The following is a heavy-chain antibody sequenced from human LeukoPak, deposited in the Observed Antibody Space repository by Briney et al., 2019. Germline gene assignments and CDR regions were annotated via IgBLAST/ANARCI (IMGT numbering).Heavy chain of an antibody. CDR2: IYYSGRT. D-gene: IGHD6-13*01. CDR1: GGSISSYY. Sequence: SESLSLTCTVSGGSISSYYWSWVRQPPGKGLEWIGYIYYSGRTNYNPSLKSRVTISVDTSKNQFSLKLSSVTAADTAGYYCARTYSISWLVAYGMDVWGQGTTVTVSS. CDR3: ARTYSISWLVAYGMDV. J-gene: IGHJ6*02. V-gene: IGHV4-59*08.